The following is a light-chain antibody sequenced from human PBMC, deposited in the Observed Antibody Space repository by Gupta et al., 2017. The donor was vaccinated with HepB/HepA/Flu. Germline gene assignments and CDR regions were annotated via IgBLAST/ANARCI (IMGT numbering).Light chain of an antibody. V-gene: IGLV1-36*01. CDR2: YDD. CDR1: SSNIGNNA. J-gene: IGLJ3*02. CDR3: AAGDDSLNGWV. Sequence: QSVLTQPPSVSEAPRPRVTISCSGSSSNIGNNAVNWYQQLPGKAPKLLIYYDDLLPSGVADRFSGSKSGTSASLAISGLQAEDEADYYCAAGDDSLNGWVFGGGTKLTGL.